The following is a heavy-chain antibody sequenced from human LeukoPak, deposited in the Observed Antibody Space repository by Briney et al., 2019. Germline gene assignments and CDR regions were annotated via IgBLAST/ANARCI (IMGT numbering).Heavy chain of an antibody. J-gene: IGHJ6*02. V-gene: IGHV3-30*14. CDR3: ARVHRYSGYDAGYYYGMDV. CDR1: GFTFSGYA. D-gene: IGHD5-12*01. CDR2: ISYDGSNK. Sequence: GGSLRLSCAASGFTFSGYAMHWVRQAPGKGLEWVAVISYDGSNKYYADSVKGRFTISRDSSENTLYLQMNSLRAEDTAVYYCARVHRYSGYDAGYYYGMDVWGQGTTVTVSS.